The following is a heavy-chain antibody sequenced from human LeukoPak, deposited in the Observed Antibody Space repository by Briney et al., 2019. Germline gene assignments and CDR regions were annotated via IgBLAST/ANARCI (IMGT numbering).Heavy chain of an antibody. D-gene: IGHD6-19*01. CDR3: AGNSGWYGVS. V-gene: IGHV3-15*01. J-gene: IGHJ4*02. CDR2: IKSKTHAETS. CDR1: GFTLSNAC. Sequence: GGSLRLSCAASGFTLSNACMNWVRQAPGKGLEWVGLIKSKTHAETSDYAALVKGRFTISRDDSDNTLYLQMNSLKDEDTAVYYCAGNSGWYGVSWGQGTLVTVSS.